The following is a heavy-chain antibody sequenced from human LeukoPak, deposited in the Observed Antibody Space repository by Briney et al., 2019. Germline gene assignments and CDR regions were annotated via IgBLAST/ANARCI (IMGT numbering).Heavy chain of an antibody. Sequence: GSLRLSCAASGFTFSSYAMSWIRQPPGKGLEWIGEINHSGSTNYNPSLKSRVTISVDTSKNQFSLKLSSVTAADTAVYYCARGRSYYDFWSGYSGLDYWGQGTLVTVSS. D-gene: IGHD3-3*01. CDR2: INHSGST. CDR1: GFTFSSYA. V-gene: IGHV4-34*01. CDR3: ARGRSYYDFWSGYSGLDY. J-gene: IGHJ4*02.